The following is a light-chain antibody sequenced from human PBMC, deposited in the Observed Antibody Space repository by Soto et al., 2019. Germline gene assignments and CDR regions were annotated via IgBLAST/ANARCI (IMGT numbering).Light chain of an antibody. CDR1: QSVSGN. CDR3: QQYNLWPLT. Sequence: EIVMTQSPATLSVSPGERATLSCRASQSVSGNLAWYQQKTGQPPRILIFDASTRATGIPGRFSGSGSGTEFTLTISSLLSEDFALYYCQQYNLWPLTFGGGTKVDIK. J-gene: IGKJ4*01. V-gene: IGKV3-15*01. CDR2: DAS.